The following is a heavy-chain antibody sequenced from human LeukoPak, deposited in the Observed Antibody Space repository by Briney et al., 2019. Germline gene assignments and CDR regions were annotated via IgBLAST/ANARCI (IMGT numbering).Heavy chain of an antibody. J-gene: IGHJ4*02. CDR1: GFTFSSYA. Sequence: GGSLRLSCAASGFTFSSYAMHWVRQAPGKGLEWVAVISYDGSNKYYADSVKGRFTISRDNAKNSLYLQMNSLRAEDTAVYYCARVQDYDYVWGSYRYFDYWGQGTLVTVSS. CDR3: ARVQDYDYVWGSYRYFDY. CDR2: ISYDGSNK. D-gene: IGHD3-16*02. V-gene: IGHV3-30-3*01.